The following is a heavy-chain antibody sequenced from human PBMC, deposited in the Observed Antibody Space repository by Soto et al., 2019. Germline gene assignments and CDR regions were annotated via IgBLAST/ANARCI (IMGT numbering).Heavy chain of an antibody. CDR2: INAGSGNT. J-gene: IGHJ4*02. CDR3: ASAKVDQEYYCDY. CDR1: GYIYITYT. V-gene: IGHV1-3*01. D-gene: IGHD1-26*01. Sequence: VHLVQSGAEVKKPGASVKVSCKASGYIYITYTMHWVRQAPGQSPEWMGWINAGSGNTKYSQKLQGRVTITRDTSATTGYMELNDLRSEDTAVYYCASAKVDQEYYCDYWGQGTLVTVSS.